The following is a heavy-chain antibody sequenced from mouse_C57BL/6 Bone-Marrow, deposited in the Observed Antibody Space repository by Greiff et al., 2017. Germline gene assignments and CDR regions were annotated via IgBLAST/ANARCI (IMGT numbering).Heavy chain of an antibody. D-gene: IGHD2-4*01. J-gene: IGHJ4*01. CDR2: LDPSDSYT. Sequence: VQLQQPGAELVMPGASVKLSCKASGYTFTSYWMHWVKQRPGQGLEWIGELDPSDSYTNYNQKFKGKSTLTVDKSSSTAYMQLSSLTSEDSAVYYCARSGDYGDYYAMDYWGQGTSVTVSS. V-gene: IGHV1-69*01. CDR1: GYTFTSYW. CDR3: ARSGDYGDYYAMDY.